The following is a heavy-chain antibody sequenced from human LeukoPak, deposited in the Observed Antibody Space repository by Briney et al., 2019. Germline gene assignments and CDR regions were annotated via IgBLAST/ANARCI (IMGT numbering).Heavy chain of an antibody. V-gene: IGHV3-23*01. Sequence: SGGSLRLSCAASGFTFSSYTMSWVRQAPGKGLEWVSFISGSGGSTYYADSVKGRFTISRDNSKNTLYLQMNSLRAEDTAVYYCAKDGVVSSSSFYYFDYWGQGSLVTVAS. CDR2: ISGSGGST. D-gene: IGHD6-6*01. J-gene: IGHJ4*02. CDR3: AKDGVVSSSSFYYFDY. CDR1: GFTFSSYT.